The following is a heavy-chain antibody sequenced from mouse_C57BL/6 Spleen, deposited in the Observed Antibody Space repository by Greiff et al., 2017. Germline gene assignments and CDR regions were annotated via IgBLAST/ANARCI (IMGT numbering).Heavy chain of an antibody. J-gene: IGHJ3*01. CDR1: GYAFSSSW. V-gene: IGHV1-82*01. D-gene: IGHD2-4*01. CDR3: AREGYDYDVPFAY. Sequence: QVQLQQSGPELVKPGASVKISCKASGYAFSSSWMNWVKQRPGKGLEWIGRIYPGDGDTNYNGKFKGKATLTADKSSSTAYMPLSSLTSEDSAVYFCAREGYDYDVPFAYWGQGTLCTVSA. CDR2: IYPGDGDT.